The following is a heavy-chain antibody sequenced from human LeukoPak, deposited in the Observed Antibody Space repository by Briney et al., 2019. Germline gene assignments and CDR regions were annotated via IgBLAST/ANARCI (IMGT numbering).Heavy chain of an antibody. CDR2: ISAYNGNT. D-gene: IGHD1-1*01. Sequence: ASVKVSCKASGYTFTSYGISWVRQAPGQGLEWMGWISAYNGNTNYAQKFQGRVTMTRNTSISTAYMELSSLRSEDTAVYYCAGVAAAGTTSPLRAFDIWGRGTMVTVSS. CDR1: GYTFTSYG. CDR3: AGVAAAGTTSPLRAFDI. V-gene: IGHV1-18*01. J-gene: IGHJ3*02.